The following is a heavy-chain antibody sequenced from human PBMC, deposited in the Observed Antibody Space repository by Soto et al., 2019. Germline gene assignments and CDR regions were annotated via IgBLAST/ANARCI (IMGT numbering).Heavy chain of an antibody. CDR3: VQCVVDRGAAS. V-gene: IGHV3-23*04. CDR2: ISDSGSDT. D-gene: IGHD6-19*01. Sequence: EVQLVESGGGLVQPGGSLRLSCAASGFTFRKSAMTWVRQPPGQGLQYISSISDSGSDTFYADSVKGRFVISRDNSKNTLYLQMNSLRVEDTAIYYCVQCVVDRGAASWGQGTVVTVSS. J-gene: IGHJ5*02. CDR1: GFTFRKSA.